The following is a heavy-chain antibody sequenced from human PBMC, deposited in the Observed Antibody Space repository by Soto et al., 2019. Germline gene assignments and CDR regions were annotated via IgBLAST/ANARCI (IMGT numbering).Heavy chain of an antibody. V-gene: IGHV3-30*18. CDR2: ISYDGSNK. Sequence: QAGGSLRLSCAASGFTFSSYGMHWVRQAPGKGLEWVAVISYDGSNKYYADSVKGRFTISRDNSKNTLYLQMNSLRAEDTAVYYCAKGIAARFDYWGQGTLVIVSS. D-gene: IGHD6-6*01. J-gene: IGHJ4*02. CDR1: GFTFSSYG. CDR3: AKGIAARFDY.